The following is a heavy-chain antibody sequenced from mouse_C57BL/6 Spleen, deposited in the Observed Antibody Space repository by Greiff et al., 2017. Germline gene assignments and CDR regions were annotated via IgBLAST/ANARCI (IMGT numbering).Heavy chain of an antibody. Sequence: EVKVVESGGGLVKPGGSLKLSCAASGFTFTDYGMHWVRQAPEKGLEWVAYISSGSSTIYYADTVKGRFTISRDNAKNTLFLQMTSLRYEDTAMYYGGRNPTVVDDYWAMDDWGQGTSVTVSS. D-gene: IGHD1-1*01. V-gene: IGHV5-17*01. CDR2: ISSGSSTI. CDR3: GRNPTVVDDYWAMDD. J-gene: IGHJ4*01. CDR1: GFTFTDYG.